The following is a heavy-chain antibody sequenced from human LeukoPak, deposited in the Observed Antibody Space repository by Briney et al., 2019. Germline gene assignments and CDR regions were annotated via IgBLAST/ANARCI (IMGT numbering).Heavy chain of an antibody. D-gene: IGHD2-2*02. J-gene: IGHJ4*02. CDR3: ARGSSTSCYSRVHY. V-gene: IGHV3-30-3*01. CDR2: ISYDGSNK. CDR1: GFTFSSYA. Sequence: PGGSLRLSCAASGFTFSSYAMHWVRQAPGKGPEWVAVISYDGSNKYYADSVKGRFTISRDNSKNTLYLQMNSLRAEDTAVYYCARGSSTSCYSRVHYWGQGTLVTVSS.